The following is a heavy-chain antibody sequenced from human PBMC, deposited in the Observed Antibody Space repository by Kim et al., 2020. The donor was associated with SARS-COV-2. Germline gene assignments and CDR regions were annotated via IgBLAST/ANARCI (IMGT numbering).Heavy chain of an antibody. CDR3: ARDTADYYYYGMDV. V-gene: IGHV4-59*01. J-gene: IGHJ6*02. Sequence: NPPLTSRVNISVDRSKKQFSLKLSSVTAADTAVYYCARDTADYYYYGMDVWGQGTTVTVS.